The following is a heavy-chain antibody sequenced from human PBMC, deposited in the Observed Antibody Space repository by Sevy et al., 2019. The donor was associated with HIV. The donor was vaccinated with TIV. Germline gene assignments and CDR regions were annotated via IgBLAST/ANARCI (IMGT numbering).Heavy chain of an antibody. J-gene: IGHJ3*02. CDR3: TTDTGISDYDFWSGRDDTFDN. V-gene: IGHV3-15*01. D-gene: IGHD3-3*01. CDR1: GFTFSNAW. CDR2: IKSKTDGGTT. Sequence: GGYLRLSCAASGFTFSNAWMSWVRQAPGKGLEWVGRIKSKTDGGTTHYAAPVKGRFTISTDESKNTLYLQMNSLKTEDTAVYYCTTDTGISDYDFWSGRDDTFDNWGQGTMVTVSS.